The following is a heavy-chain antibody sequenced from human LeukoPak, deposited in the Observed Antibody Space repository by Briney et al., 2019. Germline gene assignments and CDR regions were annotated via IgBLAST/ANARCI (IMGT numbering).Heavy chain of an antibody. J-gene: IGHJ4*02. Sequence: GGSLRLSCAASGFTLRSYAMPWVRQAPGEGLEWVAVMSYDGSHENYADSVKGRFTISRDNSKNTLYLQMNSLRAEDTAVYYCARASRRSPLAGATTMGVDYWGQGTLVTVSS. V-gene: IGHV3-30*04. CDR3: ARASRRSPLAGATTMGVDY. CDR1: GFTLRSYA. CDR2: MSYDGSHE. D-gene: IGHD1-26*01.